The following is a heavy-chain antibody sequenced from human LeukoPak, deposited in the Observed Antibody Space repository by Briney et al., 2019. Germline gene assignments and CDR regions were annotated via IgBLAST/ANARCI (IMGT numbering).Heavy chain of an antibody. D-gene: IGHD2-15*01. CDR3: ARGTEDIVVVVAATRGAFDI. CDR1: GGSISSSSYY. J-gene: IGHJ3*02. V-gene: IGHV4-39*07. Sequence: SETLSLTCTVSGGSISSSSYYWGWIRQPPGRGLEWIGSIYYSGSTYYNPSLKSRVTISVDTSKNQFSLKLSSVTAADTAVYYCARGTEDIVVVVAATRGAFDIWGQGTMVTVSS. CDR2: IYYSGST.